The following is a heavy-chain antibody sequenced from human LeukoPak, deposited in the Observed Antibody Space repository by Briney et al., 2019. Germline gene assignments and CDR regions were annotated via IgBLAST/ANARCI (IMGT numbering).Heavy chain of an antibody. CDR2: IIPILGIA. Sequence: SVKVSCKASGDTFSSYTISWVRQAPGQGLEWMGRIIPILGIANYAQKFQGRVTITADKSTSTAYMELSSLRSEDTAVYYCARDPGDYSNYKYYYYYMDVWGKGTTVTVSS. CDR3: ARDPGDYSNYKYYYYYMDV. CDR1: GDTFSSYT. D-gene: IGHD4-11*01. V-gene: IGHV1-69*04. J-gene: IGHJ6*03.